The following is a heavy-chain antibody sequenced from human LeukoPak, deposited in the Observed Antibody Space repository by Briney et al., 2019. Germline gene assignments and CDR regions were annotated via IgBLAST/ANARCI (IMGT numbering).Heavy chain of an antibody. V-gene: IGHV4-61*05. CDR3: ARAGVGPNCSGGSCYSINY. J-gene: IGHJ4*02. CDR1: GDSISKSRHF. Sequence: SETLSLTCNVSGDSISKSRHFWAWIRQSPGRGLEWIGYIYNSGSTNYNPSLKSRVTISVDTSKNQFSLKLSSVTAADTAVYYCARAGVGPNCSGGSCYSINYWGQGTLVTVSS. D-gene: IGHD2-15*01. CDR2: IYNSGST.